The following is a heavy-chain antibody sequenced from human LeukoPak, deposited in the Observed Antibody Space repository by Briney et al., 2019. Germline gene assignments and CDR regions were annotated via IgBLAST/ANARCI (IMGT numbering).Heavy chain of an antibody. CDR2: IGGDGIA. J-gene: IGHJ4*02. Sequence: PGGSLRLSCVASGFTFTDHPMNWVRQAPGKGLEWISYIGGDGIAFYADSVKGRFTASKDDARKSMYLQMNSLRAEDTAVYYCARDRGHCHDYWGQGTLVTVSS. V-gene: IGHV3-69-1*01. CDR1: GFTFTDHP. D-gene: IGHD3-10*01. CDR3: ARDRGHCHDY.